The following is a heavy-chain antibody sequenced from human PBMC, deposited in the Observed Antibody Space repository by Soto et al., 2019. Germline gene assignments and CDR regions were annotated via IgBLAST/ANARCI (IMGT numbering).Heavy chain of an antibody. J-gene: IGHJ4*02. V-gene: IGHV3-9*01. CDR3: ARDHDEDFGYDLDYFDL. CDR2: INWNSVTF. CDR1: GFTFDNYA. Sequence: EAQLVESGGGLVQPGRSLRLYCAASGFTFDNYAMHWVRQGPGKGLEWVSGINWNSVTFDYADSLKGRFTISRDNAKNSLYLQMDSLRPEDTAFYYCARDHDEDFGYDLDYFDLWGRGTLVTVSS. D-gene: IGHD5-12*01.